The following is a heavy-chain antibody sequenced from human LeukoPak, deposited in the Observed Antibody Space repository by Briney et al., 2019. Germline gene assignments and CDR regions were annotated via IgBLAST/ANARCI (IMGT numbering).Heavy chain of an antibody. J-gene: IGHJ4*02. Sequence: GGTLRLSCAASGFTFSSYGMSWVRQAPGKGLEWVSAISGSGGSTYYADSVKGRFTISRDNSKNTLYLQMNSLRAEDTAVYYCAKVNFDGGYSYGYFLDPYSDYWGQGTLVTVSS. CDR1: GFTFSSYG. V-gene: IGHV3-23*01. CDR2: ISGSGGST. CDR3: AKVNFDGGYSYGYFLDPYSDY. D-gene: IGHD5-18*01.